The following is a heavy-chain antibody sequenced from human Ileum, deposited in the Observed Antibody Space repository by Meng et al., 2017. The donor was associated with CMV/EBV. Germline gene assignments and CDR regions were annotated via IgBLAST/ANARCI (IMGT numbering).Heavy chain of an antibody. Sequence: GESLKISCTASGITFRSYWMHWVRQSPGEGLVWVSRINTDGTTTVYADLVKGRFTISRDNARSTLYLQMNSLRADDTAVYYCAGGGLEYYGVGNRYNGYLYFGMDVWGRGTTVTVSS. V-gene: IGHV3-74*01. CDR1: GITFRSYW. D-gene: IGHD3-10*01. J-gene: IGHJ6*02. CDR2: INTDGTTT. CDR3: AGGGLEYYGVGNRYNGYLYFGMDV.